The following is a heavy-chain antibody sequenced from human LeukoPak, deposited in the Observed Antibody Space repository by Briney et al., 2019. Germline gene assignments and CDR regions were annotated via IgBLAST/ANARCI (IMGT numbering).Heavy chain of an antibody. Sequence: ASVKVSCKASGYTFTSYGISCVRQAPGQGLEWMGWISAYNGNTNYAQKLQGRVTMTTDTSTSTAYMELRSLRSDDTAVYYCARDGTAMVRDWFDPWGQGTLVTVSS. V-gene: IGHV1-18*01. J-gene: IGHJ5*02. CDR3: ARDGTAMVRDWFDP. D-gene: IGHD5-18*01. CDR2: ISAYNGNT. CDR1: GYTFTSYG.